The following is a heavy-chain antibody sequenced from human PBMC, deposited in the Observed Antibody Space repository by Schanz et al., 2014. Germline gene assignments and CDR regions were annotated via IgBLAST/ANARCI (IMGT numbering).Heavy chain of an antibody. Sequence: QVHLVQSGAEVKKPGSSVKVSCKASGGTFSSDTFSWVRQAPGQGPEFMGWISTFRNEDTNSAQRFQGRLTMTTDTSTSTAYMELRSLRSDDTAVYYCARGFDCWDRWGQGTLVIVSS. D-gene: IGHD3-3*01. CDR2: ISTFRNEDT. V-gene: IGHV1-18*01. J-gene: IGHJ4*02. CDR3: ARGFDCWDR. CDR1: GGTFSSDT.